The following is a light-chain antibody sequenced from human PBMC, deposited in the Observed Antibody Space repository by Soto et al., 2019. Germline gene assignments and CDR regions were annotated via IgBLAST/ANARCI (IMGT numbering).Light chain of an antibody. J-gene: IGLJ1*01. CDR2: EAN. CDR3: CAYATTSTLRYV. V-gene: IGLV2-23*01. CDR1: GSDVGSYNL. Sequence: QSALTQPASVSGSPGQSITISCTGTGSDVGSYNLVSWYQQQPGKAPKLLIYEANKRTSGVSLRFSGSKSGNTASLTISGLQAEDDADYYCCAYATTSTLRYVFGTGTKLTVL.